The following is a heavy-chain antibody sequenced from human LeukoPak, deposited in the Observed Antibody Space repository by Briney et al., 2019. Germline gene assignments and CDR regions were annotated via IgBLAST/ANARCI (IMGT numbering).Heavy chain of an antibody. CDR1: GLTFSSYS. D-gene: IGHD4-17*01. V-gene: IGHV3-53*01. J-gene: IGHJ4*02. CDR3: ARRAGEYSHPYDY. Sequence: GGSLRLSCAASGLTFSSYSMNWVRQAPGKGLEWVSFIYSGGNTHYSDSVKGRFTISRDNSKNTLYLQMNSLRAEDTAIYYCARRAGEYSHPYDYWGQGTLVTVSS. CDR2: IYSGGNT.